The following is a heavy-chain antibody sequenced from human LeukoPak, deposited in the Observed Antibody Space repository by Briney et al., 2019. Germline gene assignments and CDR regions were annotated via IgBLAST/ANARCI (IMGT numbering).Heavy chain of an antibody. CDR3: AKLRWYPNY. V-gene: IGHV3-23*01. D-gene: IGHD4-23*01. Sequence: PGRSLTPSCAVAGSTFSSYATSSARPPARNWLEWVSAVSGSGGSTYYADSVKGRFTISRDNSKNTLYLQMNSLRAEDTAVYYCAKLRWYPNYWGQGTLVTVSS. CDR2: VSGSGGST. CDR1: GSTFSSYA. J-gene: IGHJ4*02.